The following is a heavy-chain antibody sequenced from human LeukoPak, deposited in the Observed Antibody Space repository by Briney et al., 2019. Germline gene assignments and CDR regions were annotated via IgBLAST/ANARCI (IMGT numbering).Heavy chain of an antibody. CDR2: ISAYNGNT. Sequence: ASVKVSCKASGYTFTSYGISWVRQAPGQGLEWMGWISAYNGNTNYAQKLQGRVTMTTDTSTSTAYMELRSLRSDDTAVYYCARGTSDFWSGYYTDYYFDYWGQGTLVTVSS. CDR3: ARGTSDFWSGYYTDYYFDY. V-gene: IGHV1-18*01. J-gene: IGHJ4*02. D-gene: IGHD3-3*01. CDR1: GYTFTSYG.